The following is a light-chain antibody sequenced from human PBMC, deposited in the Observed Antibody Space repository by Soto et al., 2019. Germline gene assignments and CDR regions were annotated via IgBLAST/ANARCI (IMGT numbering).Light chain of an antibody. Sequence: EIVLTQSPGTLSLSPGERATLSCRASQSVSATYLAWYQQKPGQAPRLLIYGASSRATGIPDRFSGSGSGIDFTLTISRLETEDFAVYYCQQYGRSFTFGGGTKVDIK. J-gene: IGKJ4*01. CDR2: GAS. V-gene: IGKV3-20*01. CDR1: QSVSATY. CDR3: QQYGRSFT.